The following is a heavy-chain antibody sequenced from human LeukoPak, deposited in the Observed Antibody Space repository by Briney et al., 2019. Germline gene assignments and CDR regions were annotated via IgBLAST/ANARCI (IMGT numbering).Heavy chain of an antibody. CDR3: AREGVVAATDYYYYGMDV. D-gene: IGHD2-15*01. V-gene: IGHV1-2*02. J-gene: IGHJ6*02. CDR1: GYTFTSSG. CDR2: INPNSGGT. Sequence: ASVKVSCKASGYTFTSSGISWVRQAPGQGLEWMGWINPNSGGTNYAQKFQGRVTMTRDTSISTAYMELSRLRSDDTAVYYCAREGVVAATDYYYYGMDVWGQGTTVTVSS.